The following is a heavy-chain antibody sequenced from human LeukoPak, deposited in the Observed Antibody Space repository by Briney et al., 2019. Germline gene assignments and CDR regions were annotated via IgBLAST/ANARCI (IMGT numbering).Heavy chain of an antibody. J-gene: IGHJ4*02. CDR1: GFTFSSYG. CDR2: ISYDGSNK. CDR3: ARDLAVSGSFTHYFDY. D-gene: IGHD3-10*01. Sequence: GGSLRLSCAASGFTFSSYGMHWVRQAPGKGLEWVAVISYDGSNKYYADSVRGRFTISRDNSKNTLFLQMNSLRAEDTAVYYCARDLAVSGSFTHYFDYWGQGTLVTVSS. V-gene: IGHV3-30*03.